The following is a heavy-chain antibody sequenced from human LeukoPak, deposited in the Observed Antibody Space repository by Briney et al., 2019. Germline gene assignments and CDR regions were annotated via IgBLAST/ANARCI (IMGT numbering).Heavy chain of an antibody. CDR1: GYTFTSYD. CDR2: MNPNSGNT. D-gene: IGHD3-3*01. V-gene: IGHV1-8*01. Sequence: ASVKVSCKASGYTFTSYDINWVRQATGQGLEWMGWMNPNSGNTGYAQKFQGRVTMTRNTPISTAYMELSSLRSEDTAVYYCTIVDFWSGYYKGPVVDYWGQGTLVTVSS. CDR3: TIVDFWSGYYKGPVVDY. J-gene: IGHJ4*02.